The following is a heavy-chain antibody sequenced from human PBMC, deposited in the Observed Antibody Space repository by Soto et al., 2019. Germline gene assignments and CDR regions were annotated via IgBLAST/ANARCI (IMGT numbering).Heavy chain of an antibody. J-gene: IGHJ6*02. Sequence: GGSLRLSCAASGFTVSSNYMSWVRQAPGKGLEWVSVIYSGGSTYYADSVQGRFTISRDNSKNTLYLQMDSLRAEDTAVYYCAKVLYASESFDSEEAPYGMDVWGQGTTVTVSS. CDR2: IYSGGST. V-gene: IGHV3-53*01. CDR1: GFTVSSNY. CDR3: AKVLYASESFDSEEAPYGMDV. D-gene: IGHD3-10*01.